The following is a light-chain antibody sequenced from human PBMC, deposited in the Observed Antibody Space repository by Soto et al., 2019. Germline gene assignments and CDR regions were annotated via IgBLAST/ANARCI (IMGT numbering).Light chain of an antibody. V-gene: IGLV2-11*01. CDR3: CSYAGSYSYA. CDR1: SSDVGGFNS. J-gene: IGLJ1*01. CDR2: DVN. Sequence: QSVLTQPRSVSGSPGQSVTISCTGTSSDVGGFNSVSWYQQHPGKAPKLMIYDVNKRPSGVPDRFSGSKTGSTASLTISRLLAEDEADYYCCSYAGSYSYAFASGTKVTV.